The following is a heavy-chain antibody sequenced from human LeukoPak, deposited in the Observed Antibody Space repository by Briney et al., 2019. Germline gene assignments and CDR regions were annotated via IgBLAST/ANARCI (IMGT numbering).Heavy chain of an antibody. CDR2: INPDSGVT. CDR3: ARDPSGDSSGYPFDY. Sequence: GAPVKVSCKASGYTFTGYYIQWVRQAPGQGLEWMGWINPDSGVTNNAQKFQGRVTLTRDTSISTAYMELSRPRSDDTAVYYCARDPSGDSSGYPFDYWSQGTLVTVSS. D-gene: IGHD3-22*01. CDR1: GYTFTGYY. J-gene: IGHJ4*02. V-gene: IGHV1-2*02.